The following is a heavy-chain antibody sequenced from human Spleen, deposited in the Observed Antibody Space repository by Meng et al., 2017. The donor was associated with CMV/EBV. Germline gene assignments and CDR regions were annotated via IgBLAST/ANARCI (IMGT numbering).Heavy chain of an antibody. Sequence: GESLKISCKGSGYTFTSYGISWVRQAPGQGLEWMGIINPSGGSTSYAQKFQGRVTMTRDTSTSTVYMELSSLRSDDTAVYYCARDPMTERGGSSALYYFDYWGQGTLVTVSS. CDR2: INPSGGST. CDR3: ARDPMTERGGSSALYYFDY. V-gene: IGHV1-46*01. CDR1: GYTFTSYG. D-gene: IGHD6-6*01. J-gene: IGHJ4*02.